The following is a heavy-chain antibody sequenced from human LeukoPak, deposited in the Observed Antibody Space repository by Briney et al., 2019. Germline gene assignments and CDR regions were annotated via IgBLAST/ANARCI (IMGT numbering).Heavy chain of an antibody. CDR1: GGSISSSSYY. Sequence: KPSETLSLTCTVSGGSISSSSYYWGWIRQPPGKGLEWIGSIYYSGCTYYNPSPKSRVTISVDTSKNQFSLKVSSVTAADMAVYYCARLNYGFDYWGQGTLVTVSS. J-gene: IGHJ4*02. D-gene: IGHD3-10*01. CDR2: IYYSGCT. V-gene: IGHV4-39*01. CDR3: ARLNYGFDY.